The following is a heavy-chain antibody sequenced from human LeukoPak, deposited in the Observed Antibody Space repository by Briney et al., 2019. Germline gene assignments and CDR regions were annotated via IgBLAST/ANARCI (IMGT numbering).Heavy chain of an antibody. CDR1: GGSISSGGYY. Sequence: PSGTPSLTCTVSGGSISSGGYYWSWIRQPPGKGLEWIGSIYYSGSTYYNPSLKSRVTISVDTSKNQFSLKLSSVTAADTAVYYCASWAARVGFDPWGQGTLVAVSS. CDR3: ASWAARVGFDP. V-gene: IGHV4-39*07. J-gene: IGHJ5*02. D-gene: IGHD1-26*01. CDR2: IYYSGST.